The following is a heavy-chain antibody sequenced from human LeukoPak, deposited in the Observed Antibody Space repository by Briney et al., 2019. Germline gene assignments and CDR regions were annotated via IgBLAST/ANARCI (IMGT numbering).Heavy chain of an antibody. V-gene: IGHV4-61*01. Sequence: SETLSLTCAVSGVSVNTGHYYWSWIRQPPGKGLEWIGYIYYSGSTNYNPSLKSRVTISVDTSKNQFSLKLSSVTAADTAVYYWALYCSSTSCELSYYYGMDVWGQGTTVTVSS. CDR3: ALYCSSTSCELSYYYGMDV. CDR1: GVSVNTGHYY. J-gene: IGHJ6*02. CDR2: IYYSGST. D-gene: IGHD2-2*01.